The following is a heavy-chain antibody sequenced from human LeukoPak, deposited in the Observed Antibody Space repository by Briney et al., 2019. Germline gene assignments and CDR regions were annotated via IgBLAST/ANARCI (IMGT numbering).Heavy chain of an antibody. V-gene: IGHV3-23*01. CDR2: ISGSGGST. D-gene: IGHD6-19*01. CDR3: AKSYSSGWNYFDY. J-gene: IGHJ4*02. Sequence: GRSLRLSCAASGFTFSSYAMSWVRQAPGKGLEWASAISGSGGSTYYADSVKGRFTISRDNSKNTLYLQMNSLRAEDTAVYYCAKSYSSGWNYFDYWGQGTLVTVSS. CDR1: GFTFSSYA.